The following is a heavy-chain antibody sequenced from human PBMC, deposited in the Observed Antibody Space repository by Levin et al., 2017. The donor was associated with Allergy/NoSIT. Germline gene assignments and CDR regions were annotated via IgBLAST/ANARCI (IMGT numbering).Heavy chain of an antibody. CDR3: ARVGSGDSSGPVDY. CDR1: GFTFSSYG. V-gene: IGHV3-33*01. Sequence: GESLKISCAASGFTFSSYGMHWVRQAPGKGLEWVAVIWYDGSNKYYADSVKGRFTISRDNSKNTLYLQMNSLRAEDTAVYYCARVGSGDSSGPVDYWGQGTLVTVSS. CDR2: IWYDGSNK. J-gene: IGHJ4*02. D-gene: IGHD3-22*01.